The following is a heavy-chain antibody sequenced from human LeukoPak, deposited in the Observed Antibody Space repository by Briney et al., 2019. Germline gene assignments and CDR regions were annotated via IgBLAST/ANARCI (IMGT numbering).Heavy chain of an antibody. CDR3: ARTGDSDDAFDI. V-gene: IGHV1-2*02. J-gene: IGHJ3*02. D-gene: IGHD2-21*01. CDR2: INPNSGGT. Sequence: ASVKVSCKASGYTFTGYYMRWVRQAPGQGLEWMGWINPNSGGTNYAQKFQGRVTMTRDTSISTAYMELSRLRSDDTAVYYCARTGDSDDAFDIWGQGTMVTVSS. CDR1: GYTFTGYY.